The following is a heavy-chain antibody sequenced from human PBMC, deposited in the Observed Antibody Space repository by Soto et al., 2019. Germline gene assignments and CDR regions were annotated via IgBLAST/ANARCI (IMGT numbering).Heavy chain of an antibody. J-gene: IGHJ5*02. CDR3: ARVKSGSYDWFDP. D-gene: IGHD1-26*01. V-gene: IGHV3-74*03. CDR2: INPDGSAT. Sequence: EVQLVESGGGLVQPGGSLRLSCAASGFTFSYYWMHWFRQAPGQGLVWVSRINPDGSATTYTDSVKGRFTISRDNARNTLYLQMNSLSAEDTAVYYCARVKSGSYDWFDPWGQGTLVTVSS. CDR1: GFTFSYYW.